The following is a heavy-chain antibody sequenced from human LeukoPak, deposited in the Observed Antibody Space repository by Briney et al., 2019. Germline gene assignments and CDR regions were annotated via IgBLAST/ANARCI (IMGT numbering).Heavy chain of an antibody. CDR2: INHSGST. D-gene: IGHD3-10*01. Sequence: PSETLSLTCAVYGGSFSGYYWSWIRQPPGKGLEWIGEINHSGSTNYNPSLKSRFTISVDTSKNQFSLNLSSVTAADTAVYYCVYVSGSYYPDFDYWGQGTLVTVSS. CDR1: GGSFSGYY. V-gene: IGHV4-34*01. J-gene: IGHJ4*02. CDR3: VYVSGSYYPDFDY.